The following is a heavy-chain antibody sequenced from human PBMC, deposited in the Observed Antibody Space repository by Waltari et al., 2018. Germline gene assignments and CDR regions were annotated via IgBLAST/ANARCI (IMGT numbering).Heavy chain of an antibody. Sequence: QVQLVQSGAEVKKLGSSVKVSCKASGGTFSSYAISWVRQAPGQGLEWMGRIIPIFGTANYAQKFQGRVTITADKSTSTAYMELSSLRAEDTAVYYCAKDRGYCSGGSCYYWFDPWGQGTLVTVSS. CDR1: GGTFSSYA. J-gene: IGHJ5*02. V-gene: IGHV1-69*08. CDR2: IIPIFGTA. CDR3: AKDRGYCSGGSCYYWFDP. D-gene: IGHD2-15*01.